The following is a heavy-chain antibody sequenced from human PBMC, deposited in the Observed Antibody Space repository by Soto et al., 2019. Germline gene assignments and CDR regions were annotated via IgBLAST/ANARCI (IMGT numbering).Heavy chain of an antibody. J-gene: IGHJ2*01. D-gene: IGHD1-26*01. V-gene: IGHV4-59*11. CDR2: IYYSGST. Sequence: QVQLQESGPGLVKPSETLSLTCTVSGGSISSHYWSWIRQPPGKGLEWIGYIYYSGSTNYNPSLKRRVTISVATSKNQLSLKLRSVTAADTAVYYCARGWGGYFDLWGLGTLVTVSS. CDR3: ARGWGGYFDL. CDR1: GGSISSHY.